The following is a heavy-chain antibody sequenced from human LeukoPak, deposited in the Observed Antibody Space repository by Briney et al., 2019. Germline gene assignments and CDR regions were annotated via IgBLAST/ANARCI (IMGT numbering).Heavy chain of an antibody. V-gene: IGHV4-61*02. CDR2: IYTSGST. J-gene: IGHJ4*02. D-gene: IGHD6-19*01. CDR1: GGSISSGGYS. Sequence: SQTLSLTCAVSGGSISSGGYSYNWIRQPPGKGLEWIGRIYTSGSTNYNPSLKSRVTMSVDTSKNQFSLKLSSVTAADTAVYYCARTVAGTWLDYWGQGTLVTVSS. CDR3: ARTVAGTWLDY.